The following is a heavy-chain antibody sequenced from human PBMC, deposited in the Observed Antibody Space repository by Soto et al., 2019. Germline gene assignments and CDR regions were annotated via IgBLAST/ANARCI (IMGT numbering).Heavy chain of an antibody. D-gene: IGHD1-26*01. V-gene: IGHV3-30*03. CDR2: ISSDGRDE. CDR1: GFTFSDYG. Sequence: GGSLRLSCSVSGFTFSDYGMHWVRQAPGEGLQWVAVISSDGRDEQYADSVKGRFTVSRDNSKSTFYLQMNSLSPEDTAVYSCARQEAGSYFDFWGHGTLVTVSS. CDR3: ARQEAGSYFDF. J-gene: IGHJ4*01.